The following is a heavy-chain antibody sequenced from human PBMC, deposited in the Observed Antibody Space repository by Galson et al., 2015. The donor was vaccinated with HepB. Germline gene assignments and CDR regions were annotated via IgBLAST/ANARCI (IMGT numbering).Heavy chain of an antibody. D-gene: IGHD1-14*01. Sequence: SVKVPCKASGGTFSTSAVNWVRQAPGQGLEWMGTLIPILGLTNYEQKFQGRVTITADKSTTTAYIELSSLRSEDTALYFCAREGGAYHPFDYWGQGTLVTVSS. J-gene: IGHJ4*02. V-gene: IGHV1-69*04. CDR3: AREGGAYHPFDY. CDR1: GGTFSTSA. CDR2: LIPILGLT.